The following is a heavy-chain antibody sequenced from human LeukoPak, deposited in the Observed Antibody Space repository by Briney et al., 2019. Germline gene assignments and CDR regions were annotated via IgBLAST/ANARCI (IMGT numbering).Heavy chain of an antibody. CDR1: GFTFSDYS. CDR3: ARGYRYFDWLSPDPTWWYFDL. D-gene: IGHD3-9*01. J-gene: IGHJ2*01. V-gene: IGHV3-48*01. Sequence: LSGGSLRLSCAASGFTFSDYSMDWVRQAPGKGLEWLSYITSSSSVIYYADSMKGRFTVSRDNARNSLYLQMNSLRAEDTAVYYCARGYRYFDWLSPDPTWWYFDLWGRGTLVTVSS. CDR2: ITSSSSVI.